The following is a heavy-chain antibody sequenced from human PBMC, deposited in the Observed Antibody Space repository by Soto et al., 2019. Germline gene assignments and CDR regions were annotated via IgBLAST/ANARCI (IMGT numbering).Heavy chain of an antibody. CDR3: AREDREGSYYFLDV. V-gene: IGHV3-30*03. D-gene: IGHD3-10*01. Sequence: QVQLVESGGGVVQPGRSLRLSCGASKFAFRTYSMHWVRQAPGKGLEWVAVITYDGKQERYADSVKGRFTISRDNSAKTLYLQMSSLRPEDTAVYYCAREDREGSYYFLDVWGKGTTVTVSS. CDR2: ITYDGKQE. J-gene: IGHJ6*03. CDR1: KFAFRTYS.